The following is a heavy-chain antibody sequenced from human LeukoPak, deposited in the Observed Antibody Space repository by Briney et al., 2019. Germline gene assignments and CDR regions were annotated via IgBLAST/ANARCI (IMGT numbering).Heavy chain of an antibody. CDR3: ARDRLHYDSLTGYPAD. D-gene: IGHD3-9*01. CDR2: MNSDGSTT. J-gene: IGHJ4*02. V-gene: IGHV3-74*01. CDR1: GFTFSRDW. Sequence: GGSLRLSCAASGFTFSRDWMHWVRQAPGKGLVWVSRMNSDGSTTNYADSVKGRFTISRDNSKNTLYLQMNSLRAEDTAVYYCARDRLHYDSLTGYPADWGQGTLVTVSS.